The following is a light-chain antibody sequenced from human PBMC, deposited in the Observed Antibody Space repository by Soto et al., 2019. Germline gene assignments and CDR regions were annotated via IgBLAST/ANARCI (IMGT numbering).Light chain of an antibody. CDR1: QGIGNA. CDR2: DAS. V-gene: IGKV1-13*02. CDR3: QQYNSYPRT. J-gene: IGKJ1*01. Sequence: AIQMTQSPSSLSASVGDRVTISCRASQGIGNALGWYQQKPGKAPKLLIYDASSLESGVPSRFSGSGSGTEFTLTISSLQPDDFATYYCQQYNSYPRTFGQGTKVDI.